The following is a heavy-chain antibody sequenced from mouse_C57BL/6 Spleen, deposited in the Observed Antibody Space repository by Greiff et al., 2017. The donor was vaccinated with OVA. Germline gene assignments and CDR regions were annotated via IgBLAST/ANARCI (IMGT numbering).Heavy chain of an antibody. Sequence: VKLMESGAELARPGASVKLSCKASGYTFTSYGISWVKQRTGQGLEWIGEIYPRSGNTYYNEKFKGKATLTADKSSSTAYMELRSLTSEDSAVYFCARTLDYDPEYYFDYWGQGTTLTVSS. CDR1: GYTFTSYG. CDR2: IYPRSGNT. D-gene: IGHD2-4*01. CDR3: ARTLDYDPEYYFDY. V-gene: IGHV1-81*01. J-gene: IGHJ2*01.